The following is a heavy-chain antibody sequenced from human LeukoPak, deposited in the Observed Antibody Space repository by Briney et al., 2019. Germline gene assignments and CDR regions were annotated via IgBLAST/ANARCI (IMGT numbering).Heavy chain of an antibody. CDR2: ISAYNGNT. CDR3: ARVEVEMATIFLWRERSPVPFDY. Sequence: VASVKVSCKASGYTFTSYGISWVRQAPGQGLEWMGWISAYNGNTNYAQKLQGRVTMTTDTSTSTAYMELRSLRSDDTAVYYCARVEVEMATIFLWRERSPVPFDYWGQGTLVTVSS. J-gene: IGHJ4*02. D-gene: IGHD5-12*01. CDR1: GYTFTSYG. V-gene: IGHV1-18*01.